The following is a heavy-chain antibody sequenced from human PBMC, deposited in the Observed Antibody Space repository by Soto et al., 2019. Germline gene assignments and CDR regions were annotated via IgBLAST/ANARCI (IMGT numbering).Heavy chain of an antibody. CDR3: ARHIQRRNSIDFDY. V-gene: IGHV6-1*01. CDR1: GDSVSSNSAA. Sequence: SQTLSLTCVISGDSVSSNSAAWNWIRQSPSRGLEWLGRTYYRSKWYNDYAVSVKSRITINPDTSKNQFSLQLNSVTPEDTAVYYCARHIQRRNSIDFDYWGQGTLVTVSS. J-gene: IGHJ4*02. CDR2: TYYRSKWYN. D-gene: IGHD6-6*01.